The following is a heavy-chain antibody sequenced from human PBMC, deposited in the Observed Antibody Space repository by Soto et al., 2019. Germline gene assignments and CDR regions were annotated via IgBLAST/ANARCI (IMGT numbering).Heavy chain of an antibody. V-gene: IGHV4-59*01. D-gene: IGHD6-19*01. CDR2: IYSSGTT. Sequence: ETLSLTCTVSGSSISSYYWSWIRQPPGKGLEWIAYIYSSGTTNYKPALKSRLNISVDTSKNQCSLNLSSVTAADTAVYYCARSGYTRGWPPADFDYWGQGTLVTVSS. J-gene: IGHJ4*02. CDR1: GSSISSYY. CDR3: ARSGYTRGWPPADFDY.